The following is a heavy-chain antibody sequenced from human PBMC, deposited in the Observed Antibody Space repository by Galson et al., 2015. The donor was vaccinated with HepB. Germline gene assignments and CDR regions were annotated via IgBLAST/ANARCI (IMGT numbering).Heavy chain of an antibody. CDR1: GFTFSNAW. J-gene: IGHJ3*02. CDR2: IKRQSDGGTT. V-gene: IGHV3-15*01. Sequence: SLRLSCAGSGFTFSNAWMNWVRQAPGKGLEWVGRIKRQSDGGTTDFAAPVKGRFAISRDDSKNMLFLQLNRLKTEDTALYYCTTGGESIFEVDIMSNAFDIWGQGTMVTVSS. CDR3: TTGGESIFEVDIMSNAFDI. D-gene: IGHD3-3*01.